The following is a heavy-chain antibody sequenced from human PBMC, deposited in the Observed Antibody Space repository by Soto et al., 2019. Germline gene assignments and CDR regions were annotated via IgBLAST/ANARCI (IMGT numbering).Heavy chain of an antibody. V-gene: IGHV1-8*01. J-gene: IGHJ4*02. CDR2: MKLNSGTA. D-gene: IGHD3-16*02. CDR3: VRLSRAIMFGGVIDYRFDY. Sequence: QVQLVQSGAEVREPGTSVKVSCKASGYTFIDHDINWVRQATGQGLEWMGWMKLNSGTAGYGQKVQGRATMTTNTFISPASMDLSRLRSEDTAVYYCVRLSRAIMFGGVIDYRFDYWVQGTAVTVSS. CDR1: GYTFIDHD.